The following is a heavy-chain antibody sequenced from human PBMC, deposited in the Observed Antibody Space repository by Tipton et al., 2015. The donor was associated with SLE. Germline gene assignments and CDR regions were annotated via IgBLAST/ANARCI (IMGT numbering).Heavy chain of an antibody. D-gene: IGHD3-10*01. Sequence: QLVQSGVEVKKSGESLKISCKASGYRFSLYWIGWVRQMPGKGLEWMGMIDPGDSDTRYNPSFQGHVSMSIDRSTTTAYLQWRSLKASDTAMYFCARRWVQTVFDYWGQGTLVTVSS. CDR3: ARRWVQTVFDY. V-gene: IGHV5-51*03. J-gene: IGHJ4*02. CDR1: GYRFSLYW. CDR2: IDPGDSDT.